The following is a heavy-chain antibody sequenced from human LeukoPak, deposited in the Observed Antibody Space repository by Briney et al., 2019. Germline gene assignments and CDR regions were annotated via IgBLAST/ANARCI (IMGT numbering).Heavy chain of an antibody. V-gene: IGHV3-48*03. Sequence: GGSLRLSCAASGFTFSSYEMNWVRQAPGKGLEWVSYISSSGSTIYYADSVKGRFTISRDNAKNSLYLQMNSLRAEDMALYYCAKDKNSWRRGYFDYWGQGTLVTVSS. J-gene: IGHJ4*02. CDR2: ISSSGSTI. D-gene: IGHD6-13*01. CDR3: AKDKNSWRRGYFDY. CDR1: GFTFSSYE.